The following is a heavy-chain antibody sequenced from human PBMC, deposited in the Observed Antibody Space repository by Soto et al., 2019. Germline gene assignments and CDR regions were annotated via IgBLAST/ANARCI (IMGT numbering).Heavy chain of an antibody. V-gene: IGHV1-69*12. CDR3: ARELGAVAVAGSGFAY. J-gene: IGHJ4*02. CDR1: GGTFSSYA. Sequence: QVQLVQSGAEVKKPGSSVKVSCKASGGTFSSYATSWVRQAPGQGLEWLGGIIPMFGTAHYAQKFQGRVTIAADDSTSTAYMELSSLRSEDTAVYYCARELGAVAVAGSGFAYWGQGSLVIVSS. D-gene: IGHD6-19*01. CDR2: IIPMFGTA.